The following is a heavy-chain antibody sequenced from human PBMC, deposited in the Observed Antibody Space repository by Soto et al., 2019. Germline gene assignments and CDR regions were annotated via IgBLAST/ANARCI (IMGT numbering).Heavy chain of an antibody. Sequence: QIQLVQSGAKVKKPGSSVKVSCKASGGTFSSYTISWVRQAPGQGLEWMGRIIPILGIANYAQKFQGRVTITADKSTSTAYMELSSLRSEDTAVYYCARGGDTWGYCSSTSCFPWFDPWGQGTLVTVSS. D-gene: IGHD2-2*01. J-gene: IGHJ5*02. CDR1: GGTFSSYT. V-gene: IGHV1-69*02. CDR3: ARGGDTWGYCSSTSCFPWFDP. CDR2: IIPILGIA.